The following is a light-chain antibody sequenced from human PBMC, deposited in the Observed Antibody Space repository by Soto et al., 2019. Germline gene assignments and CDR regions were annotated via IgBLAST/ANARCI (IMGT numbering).Light chain of an antibody. J-gene: IGKJ1*01. V-gene: IGKV1-39*01. CDR3: QQSYSTTWT. CDR1: QSISIY. Sequence: DIQMTQSPSSLSASVGDRFTITCRASQSISIYLNWYQQKPGKAPKLLIYAASSLQSGVPSRFSGSGSGTDFTLTISSLQPEDFATYYCQQSYSTTWTFGQGTKVDNK. CDR2: AAS.